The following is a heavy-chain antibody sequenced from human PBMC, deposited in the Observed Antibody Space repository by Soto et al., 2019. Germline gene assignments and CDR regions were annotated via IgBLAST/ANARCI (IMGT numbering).Heavy chain of an antibody. V-gene: IGHV4-34*01. D-gene: IGHD6-13*01. CDR1: GGSFSGYY. CDR2: INHSGST. J-gene: IGHJ5*02. Sequence: SETLSRTCAVYGGSFSGYYWSWIRQPPGKGLEWVGEINHSGSTKYNPSLKSRVTISVDTSKTQFSLKLSSVTAADTAVYYCARSPAYSSSCYWFDRWGQGTLVTVSS. CDR3: ARSPAYSSSCYWFDR.